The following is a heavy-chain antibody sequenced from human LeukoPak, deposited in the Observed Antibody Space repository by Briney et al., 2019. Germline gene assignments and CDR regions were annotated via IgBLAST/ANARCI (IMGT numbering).Heavy chain of an antibody. CDR2: IYYGGST. V-gene: IGHV4-59*01. CDR3: ARRARSSGYYYFDY. J-gene: IGHJ4*02. Sequence: PSETLSLTCTVSGGSISSYYWSWIRQPPGKGLEWIGYIYYGGSTNYNPSLKSRVTISVDTSKNQFSLKLSSVTAADTAVYYCARRARSSGYYYFDYWGQGTLVTVSS. D-gene: IGHD3-22*01. CDR1: GGSISSYY.